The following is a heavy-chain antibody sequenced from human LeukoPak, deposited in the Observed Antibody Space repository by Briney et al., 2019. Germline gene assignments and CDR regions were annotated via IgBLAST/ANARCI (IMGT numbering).Heavy chain of an antibody. CDR3: AKRHSSGWYYFDY. D-gene: IGHD6-19*01. J-gene: IGHJ4*02. V-gene: IGHV3-23*01. CDR1: GFTFSNYA. CDR2: VGGSGTNT. Sequence: GSLRLSCAASGFTFSNYAMSWVRQAPGRGLEWVSTVGGSGTNTYYADSVKGRFTVSRDNSKNTLYLQMNSLSAEDTAVYYCAKRHSSGWYYFDYWGQGTLVTVSS.